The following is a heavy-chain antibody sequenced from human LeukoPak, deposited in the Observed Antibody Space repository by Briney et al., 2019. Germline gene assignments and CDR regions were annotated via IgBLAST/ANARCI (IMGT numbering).Heavy chain of an antibody. J-gene: IGHJ6*02. CDR3: ARGANYYDLYGKDV. V-gene: IGHV3-11*05. CDR1: GFTFSDYY. D-gene: IGHD3-22*01. Sequence: GGSLRLSCAASGFTFSDYYMSWIRQAPGKGLEWVSYISSSSSYTNYADSVKGRFTISRDNAKNSLYLQMNSLRAEDTAVYYWARGANYYDLYGKDVWGQGTTVNVSS. CDR2: ISSSSSYT.